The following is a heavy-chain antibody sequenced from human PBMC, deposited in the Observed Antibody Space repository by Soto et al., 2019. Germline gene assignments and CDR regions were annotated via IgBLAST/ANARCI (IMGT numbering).Heavy chain of an antibody. CDR3: AGEWYGGTYSIFDY. V-gene: IGHV3-33*01. CDR1: GFTFSASG. D-gene: IGHD1-26*01. Sequence: QVQLVESGGGVVHPGRSLRLSCAASGFTFSASGMHWVRQAPGKGLEWVALIWYDGSNEHYAGSVKGRFTISRDNSKNTLYLQMNSLRAEDTAVYYCAGEWYGGTYSIFDYWGQGTLVTVSS. CDR2: IWYDGSNE. J-gene: IGHJ4*02.